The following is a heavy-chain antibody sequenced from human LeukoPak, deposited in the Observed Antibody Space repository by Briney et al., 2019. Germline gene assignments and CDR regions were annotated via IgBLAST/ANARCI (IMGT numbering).Heavy chain of an antibody. CDR2: IYHSGST. V-gene: IGHV4-38-2*01. CDR3: ARASMARAVDY. D-gene: IGHD2/OR15-2a*01. J-gene: IGHJ4*02. CDR1: GYSISSGYY. Sequence: SETLSLTCAVSGYSISSGYYWGWIRQPPRKGLEWIGGIYHSGSTYYNPSLNSRVTISLDTSNNQFSLRLSSVTAADTAVYYCARASMARAVDYWGQGTPVTVSS.